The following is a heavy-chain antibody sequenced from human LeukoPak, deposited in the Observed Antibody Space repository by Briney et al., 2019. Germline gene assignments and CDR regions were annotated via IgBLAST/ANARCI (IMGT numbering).Heavy chain of an antibody. CDR2: VSDDGSNR. D-gene: IGHD5-18*01. V-gene: IGHV3-30*18. CDR3: AKDADTATIIYWYFDL. CDR1: GFTLSSFG. Sequence: PGRSLRLSCTASGFTLSSFGMHWVRQAPGKGLEWVAVVSDDGSNRYYADSVKGRFTISRDNSKNTLYLQMDSLRADDAAVYHCAKDADTATIIYWYFDLWGRGTLVTVSS. J-gene: IGHJ2*01.